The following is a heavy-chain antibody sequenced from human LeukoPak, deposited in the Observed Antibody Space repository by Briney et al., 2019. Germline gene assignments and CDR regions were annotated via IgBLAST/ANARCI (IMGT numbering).Heavy chain of an antibody. J-gene: IGHJ4*02. D-gene: IGHD3-10*02. CDR1: GDSVSSNNVA. CDR3: ARDGPMYYFDS. V-gene: IGHV6-1*01. Sequence: SQTLSLTCALSGDSVSSNNVAWNWIRQSPSRGLEWLGRTYYRSKWYNDYAVSVRSRIIIDPDTSKNQFSLQLNSVTPDDTAVYFCARDGPMYYFDSWGQGTLVIVSS. CDR2: TYYRSKWYN.